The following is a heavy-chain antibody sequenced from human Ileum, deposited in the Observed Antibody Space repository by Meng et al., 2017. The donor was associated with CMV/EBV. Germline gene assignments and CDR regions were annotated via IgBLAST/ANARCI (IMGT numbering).Heavy chain of an antibody. J-gene: IGHJ4*02. CDR3: ARTNNADY. CDR2: ISFDGSST. D-gene: IGHD1-14*01. CDR1: GFTLSNYW. Sequence: ERQLGESGGGLVQPGGSLRLSCAASGFTLSNYWMQWVRQAPGKGLVWVASISFDGSSTNYADSVKGRFTMSRDNAKNTMYLQMNSVRVDDTAMYYCARTNNADYWGQGTLVTVSS. V-gene: IGHV3-74*01.